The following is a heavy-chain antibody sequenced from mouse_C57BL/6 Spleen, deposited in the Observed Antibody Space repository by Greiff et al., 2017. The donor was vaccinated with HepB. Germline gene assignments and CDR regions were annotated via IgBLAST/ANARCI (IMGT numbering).Heavy chain of an antibody. CDR3: ARSDNYVWYFDV. J-gene: IGHJ1*03. D-gene: IGHD1-3*01. CDR1: GYTFTSYW. CDR2: INPSNGGT. V-gene: IGHV1-53*01. Sequence: QVQLQQSGTELVKPGASVKLSCKASGYTFTSYWMHWVKQRPGQGLEWIGNINPSNGGTNYNEKFKSKATLTVDKSSSTAYMQLSSLTSEDSAVYYCARSDNYVWYFDVWGTGTTVTVSS.